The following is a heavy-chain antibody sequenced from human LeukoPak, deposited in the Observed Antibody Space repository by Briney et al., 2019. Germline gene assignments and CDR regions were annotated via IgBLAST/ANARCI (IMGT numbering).Heavy chain of an antibody. V-gene: IGHV1-69*01. Sequence: SVKVSCKASGGTFSSYAISWVRQAPGQGLEWMGGIIPIFGTANYAQKFQGRVTVTADESTSTAYMELSSLRSEDTAVYYCARGTTRVNPYDFWSGYPRGCFDYWGQGTLVTVSS. D-gene: IGHD3-3*01. CDR2: IIPIFGTA. J-gene: IGHJ4*02. CDR1: GGTFSSYA. CDR3: ARGTTRVNPYDFWSGYPRGCFDY.